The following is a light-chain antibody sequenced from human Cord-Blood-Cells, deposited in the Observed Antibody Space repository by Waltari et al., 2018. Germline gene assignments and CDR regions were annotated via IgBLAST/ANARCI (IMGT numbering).Light chain of an antibody. CDR1: SSYVGGYNY. V-gene: IGLV2-14*03. CDR2: DVS. J-gene: IGLJ1*01. CDR3: SSYTSSSTLV. Sequence: QSALTQPASVSGSPGQSITISCTGTSSYVGGYNYVPWYQQHPGKAPKLIIYDVSNRPSGVSNRFSGSKSGNTASLTISGLQAEDEADYYCSSYTSSSTLVFGTGTKVTVL.